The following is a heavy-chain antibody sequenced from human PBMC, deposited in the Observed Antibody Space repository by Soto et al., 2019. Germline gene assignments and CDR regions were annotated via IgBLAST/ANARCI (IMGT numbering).Heavy chain of an antibody. CDR1: GFSLSRADVG. V-gene: IGHV2-26*02. CDR2: IFSNDET. Sequence: QVTLKESGPVLVKPTETLTLTCTVSGFSLSRADVGVSWIRQPPGKALEWLAHIFSNDETVYSAPLKSILTIIKDTSKSQVVLIMTNMDPVDTATYYCARISRYGYDFDYWGQGTLVTVSS. J-gene: IGHJ4*02. CDR3: ARISRYGYDFDY. D-gene: IGHD5-12*01.